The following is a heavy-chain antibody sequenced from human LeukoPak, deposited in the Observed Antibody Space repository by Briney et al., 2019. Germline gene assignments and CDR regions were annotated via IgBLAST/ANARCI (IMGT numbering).Heavy chain of an antibody. CDR3: ARGEGYQLLDAFDI. CDR2: ISSGGSTI. CDR1: GFAFSSYE. Sequence: GGSLRLSCAASGFAFSSYEMNWVRQAPGKGLEWVSHISSGGSTIYYADSVKGRFTISRDNAKKSLYLQMNSLRAEDTAVYYCARGEGYQLLDAFDIWGQGTMVTVSS. J-gene: IGHJ3*02. D-gene: IGHD2-2*01. V-gene: IGHV3-48*03.